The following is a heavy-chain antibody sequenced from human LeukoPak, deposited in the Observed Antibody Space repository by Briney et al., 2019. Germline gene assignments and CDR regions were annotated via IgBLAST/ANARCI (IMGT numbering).Heavy chain of an antibody. Sequence: PGGSLRLSCAASGFTFSSYWMNWARQAPGKGLEWVASINHNGNVNYYVDSVKGRFTISRDNAKNSLYLQMNSLRDEDTAVYYCARDQDYSFDYWGQGTLVTVSS. CDR1: GFTFSSYW. J-gene: IGHJ4*02. CDR3: ARDQDYSFDY. D-gene: IGHD4-11*01. V-gene: IGHV3-7*01. CDR2: INHNGNVN.